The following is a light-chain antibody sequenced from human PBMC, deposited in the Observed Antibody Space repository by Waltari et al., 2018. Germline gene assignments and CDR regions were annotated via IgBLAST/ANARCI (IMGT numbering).Light chain of an antibody. Sequence: QSALTQPASMSGSPGHSITISCAGTSEDVGGYNLVSWDQQHPGKAPKLLIFEVTKRPSGVSCRFPGSRSGNTASLTLSGLQPEDEAAYYCCSYAGTSSWVFGGGTNVTVL. CDR3: CSYAGTSSWV. V-gene: IGLV2-23*02. CDR1: SEDVGGYNL. J-gene: IGLJ3*02. CDR2: EVT.